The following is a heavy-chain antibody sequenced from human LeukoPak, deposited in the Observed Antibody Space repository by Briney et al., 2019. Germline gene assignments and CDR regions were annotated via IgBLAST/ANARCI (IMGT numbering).Heavy chain of an antibody. D-gene: IGHD6-19*01. CDR3: ASRIAVAGT. CDR2: ISSSSSYI. V-gene: IGHV3-21*01. CDR1: GFTFSSCS. J-gene: IGHJ5*02. Sequence: GGSLRLSCAASGFTFSSCSTNWVRQAPGKGLEWVSSISSSSSYIYYADSVKGRFTISRDNAKNSLYLQMNSLRAEDTAVYYCASRIAVAGTWGQGTLVTVSS.